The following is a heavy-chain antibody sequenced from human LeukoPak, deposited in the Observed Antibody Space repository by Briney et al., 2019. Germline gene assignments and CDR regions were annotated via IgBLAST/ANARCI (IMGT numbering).Heavy chain of an antibody. CDR2: INHSGST. CDR3: ARGLVVVPAAKGDDAFDI. Sequence: SETLSLTCAVYGGSFSGYYWSWIRQPPGKGLEWIGEINHSGSTNYNPSLKSRVTISVDTSKNQFSLKLSSVTAADTAVYYCARGLVVVPAAKGDDAFDIWGQGTMVTVSS. V-gene: IGHV4-34*01. J-gene: IGHJ3*02. CDR1: GGSFSGYY. D-gene: IGHD2-2*01.